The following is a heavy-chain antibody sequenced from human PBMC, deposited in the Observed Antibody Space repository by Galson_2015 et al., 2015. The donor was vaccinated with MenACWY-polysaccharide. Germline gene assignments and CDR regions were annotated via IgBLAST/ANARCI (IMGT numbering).Heavy chain of an antibody. CDR3: AKGGGFYSSGFDY. Sequence: SLRLSCAASGFTFSGNDMNWVRQAPGKGLEWVAIISGSGATTHYADSVKGRFTISRDNSKSTLYVQMNSLRAEDTAVYYCAKGGGFYSSGFDYWGQGTLVTVSS. D-gene: IGHD6-19*01. J-gene: IGHJ4*02. V-gene: IGHV3-23*01. CDR2: ISGSGATT. CDR1: GFTFSGND.